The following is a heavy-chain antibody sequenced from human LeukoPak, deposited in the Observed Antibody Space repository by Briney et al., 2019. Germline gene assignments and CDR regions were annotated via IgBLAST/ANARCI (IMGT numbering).Heavy chain of an antibody. D-gene: IGHD5-24*01. J-gene: IGHJ4*02. Sequence: ASVKVSCKASGYTFTDYYVHWVRQAPGQGLEWVGWINPNSGGTDYAQKFQGRVTVTRDTSISTAYMELNRLRSDDTAVYYCAVLEMARDLYYFDYWGQGTLVTVSS. CDR1: GYTFTDYY. V-gene: IGHV1-2*02. CDR3: AVLEMARDLYYFDY. CDR2: INPNSGGT.